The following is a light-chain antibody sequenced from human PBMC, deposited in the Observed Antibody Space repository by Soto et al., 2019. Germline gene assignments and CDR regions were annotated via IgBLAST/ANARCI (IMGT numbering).Light chain of an antibody. CDR3: AAWDDSLKSYV. Sequence: QPVLTQPPSASGTPGQRVTISCSGGSSNIGSNTVNWYQQLPGTAPKLLIYSNNQRPSGVPDRFSGSKSGTSASLAISGLQSEDEADYYCAAWDDSLKSYVFGTGTKLTVL. J-gene: IGLJ1*01. CDR2: SNN. CDR1: SSNIGSNT. V-gene: IGLV1-44*01.